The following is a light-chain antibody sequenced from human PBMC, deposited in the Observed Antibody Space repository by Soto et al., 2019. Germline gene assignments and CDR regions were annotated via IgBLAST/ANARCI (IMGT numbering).Light chain of an antibody. CDR2: GAF. V-gene: IGKV3-15*01. CDR3: QQYNKWPLT. CDR1: QSVSAK. J-gene: IGKJ4*01. Sequence: EIMMTQSPATLSVSPGERATLSCRASQSVSAKLAWYQQKPGQAPRLLIYGAFTRATGIPARFSGSGSGTEFTLTISSLQSEDFAVYYCQQYNKWPLTFGGGTKVEIK.